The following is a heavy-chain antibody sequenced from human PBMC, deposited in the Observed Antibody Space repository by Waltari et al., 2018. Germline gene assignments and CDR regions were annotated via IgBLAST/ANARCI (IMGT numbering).Heavy chain of an antibody. V-gene: IGHV1-69*14. J-gene: IGHJ6*03. CDR1: GGTFSSYA. D-gene: IGHD3-10*01. CDR3: APDAYYYGSGSYYYYMDV. Sequence: QVQLVQSGAAVKKPGSSVKVSCKASGGTFSSYAISWVRQAPGQGLEWMGGIIPIFGTANYAQKFQGRVTITADKSTSTAYMELSSLRSEDTAVYYCAPDAYYYGSGSYYYYMDVWGKGTTVTVSS. CDR2: IIPIFGTA.